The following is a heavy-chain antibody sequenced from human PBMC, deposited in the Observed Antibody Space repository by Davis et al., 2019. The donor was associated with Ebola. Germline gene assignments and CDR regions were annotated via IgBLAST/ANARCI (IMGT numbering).Heavy chain of an antibody. Sequence: SETLSLTCAVYGGSFSGYYWTWIRQPPGKGLEWIGEINHSGSTNYNPSLKSRVTISVDTSKNQFSLKLRTVTAADTAVFYCARHSGSYGYYFDYWGQGTPVTVSS. CDR3: ARHSGSYGYYFDY. J-gene: IGHJ4*02. CDR2: INHSGST. V-gene: IGHV4-34*01. CDR1: GGSFSGYY. D-gene: IGHD1-26*01.